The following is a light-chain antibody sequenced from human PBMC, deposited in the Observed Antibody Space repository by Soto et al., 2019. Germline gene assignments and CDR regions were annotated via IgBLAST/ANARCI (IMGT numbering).Light chain of an antibody. V-gene: IGLV2-14*01. CDR1: SSDVGGYNY. J-gene: IGLJ2*01. CDR3: SSYTTSSPHVV. CDR2: DVS. Sequence: QSALTQPASVSGSPGQSITISCTGTSSDVGGYNYVSWYQQHPGKAPKLMIYDVSNRPSGVSNRFSGSKSGNTASLTISGLQAEDEADYYCSSYTTSSPHVVFGGGTKL.